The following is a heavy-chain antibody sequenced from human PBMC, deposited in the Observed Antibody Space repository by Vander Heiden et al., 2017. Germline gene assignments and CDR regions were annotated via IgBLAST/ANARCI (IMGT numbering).Heavy chain of an antibody. CDR2: ISWNSGSI. CDR3: AKDIGRRDGYNSHAFDI. J-gene: IGHJ3*02. CDR1: GSTFDDYA. D-gene: IGHD5-12*01. Sequence: EVQLVASGGGLVQPGRSLRLYCAASGSTFDDYAMHWVRQAPGKGLEWVSGISWNSGSIGYADSVKGRFTISRDNAKNSLYLQMNSLRAEDTALYYCAKDIGRRDGYNSHAFDIWGQGTMVTVSS. V-gene: IGHV3-9*01.